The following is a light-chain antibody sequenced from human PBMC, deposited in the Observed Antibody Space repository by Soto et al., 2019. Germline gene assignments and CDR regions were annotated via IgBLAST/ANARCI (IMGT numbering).Light chain of an antibody. V-gene: IGLV2-8*01. CDR3: GSFAASNNLL. CDR2: DVS. J-gene: IGLJ2*01. CDR1: GSDVGGYNY. Sequence: QSVLTQPPSASGSPGQSVTIPCTGTGSDVGGYNYVSWYQQHPGKAPKLVIFDVSRRPSGVPDRFSGSKSGNTASLTVSGLQAEDEADYYCGSFAASNNLLFGRGTKLTVL.